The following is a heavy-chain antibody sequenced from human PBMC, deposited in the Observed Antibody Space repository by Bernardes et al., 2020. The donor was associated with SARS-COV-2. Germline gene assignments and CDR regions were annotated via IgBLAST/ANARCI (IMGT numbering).Heavy chain of an antibody. V-gene: IGHV3-30*03. Sequence: GGSLRLSCASSGFTFSSYGMHWFRQAPATGLEWVAVISYAGSNKYYADSVNGRFTISRDNSKNTLYLQMNSLRAEDTAVYYCARDFGYCTNGVCYTAEAYYFDYWGQGTLVTVSS. D-gene: IGHD2-8*01. CDR1: GFTFSSYG. CDR3: ARDFGYCTNGVCYTAEAYYFDY. J-gene: IGHJ4*02. CDR2: ISYAGSNK.